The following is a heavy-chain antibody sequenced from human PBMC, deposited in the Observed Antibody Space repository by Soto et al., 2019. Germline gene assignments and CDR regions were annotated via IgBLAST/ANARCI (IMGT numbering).Heavy chain of an antibody. D-gene: IGHD1-26*01. Sequence: EVQLVESGGGLVQPGGSLRLSCAASGFTFSSCWMHWVRQAPGKGLVWVSRINSDGSSTSYADSVKGRFTISRDNAKNTLYLQMNSLRAEDTAVYYCAFGRYRSQGDAFDIWGQGTMVTVSS. CDR3: AFGRYRSQGDAFDI. J-gene: IGHJ3*02. CDR2: INSDGSST. V-gene: IGHV3-74*01. CDR1: GFTFSSCW.